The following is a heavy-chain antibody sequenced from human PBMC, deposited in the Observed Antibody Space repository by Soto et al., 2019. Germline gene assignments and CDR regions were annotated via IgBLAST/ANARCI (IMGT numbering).Heavy chain of an antibody. CDR3: AIIAAADTVYNWFDP. CDR2: INPSGGST. V-gene: IGHV1-46*01. CDR1: GYTFTSYY. J-gene: IGHJ5*02. D-gene: IGHD6-13*01. Sequence: ASVKVSCKASGYTFTSYYMHWVRHAPGQGLEWMGIINPSGGSTSYAQKFQGRVTMTRDTSTSTVYMERSSLRSEDTAVYYCAIIAAADTVYNWFDPWGQGTLVTVSS.